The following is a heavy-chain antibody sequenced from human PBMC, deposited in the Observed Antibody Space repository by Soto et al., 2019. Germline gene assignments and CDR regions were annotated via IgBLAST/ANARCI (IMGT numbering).Heavy chain of an antibody. CDR2: ISSSSSYT. CDR1: GFTFSDYY. D-gene: IGHD1-26*01. Sequence: GGSLRLSCAASGFTFSDYYMSWIRQAPGKGLEWVSYISSSSSYTNYADSVKGRFTISRDNAKNSLYLQMNSLRAEDTAVYYCARAPRPASPNFLPELPNAYWGQGTLVT. V-gene: IGHV3-11*06. CDR3: ARAPRPASPNFLPELPNAY. J-gene: IGHJ4*02.